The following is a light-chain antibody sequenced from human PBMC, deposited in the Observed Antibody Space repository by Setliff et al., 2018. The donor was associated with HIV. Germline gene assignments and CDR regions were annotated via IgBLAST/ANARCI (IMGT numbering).Light chain of an antibody. CDR1: SSDVGAYNY. J-gene: IGLJ2*01. Sequence: QSALTQPPSASGSPGQSVTISCTGTSSDVGAYNYVSWYQQHPGKAPKLMIYEGIKRPSGVSNRFSGSKSGNTASLTISGLQAEDEANYYCCSYASYSTHVVFGGGTKVTVL. CDR2: EGI. V-gene: IGLV2-8*01. CDR3: CSYASYSTHVV.